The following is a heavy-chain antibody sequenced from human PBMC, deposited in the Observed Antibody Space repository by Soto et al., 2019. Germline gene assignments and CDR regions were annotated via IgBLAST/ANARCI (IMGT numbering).Heavy chain of an antibody. Sequence: PGVSLRLSCAASGFTFSSYGMEWVRQAPGKGLEWVAVISYDGSNKYYADSVKGRFTISRDNSKNTLYLQMNSLRAEDTAVYYCAKELTIFGVVIRNNWFDPWGQGTLVTVSS. J-gene: IGHJ5*02. CDR2: ISYDGSNK. CDR3: AKELTIFGVVIRNNWFDP. CDR1: GFTFSSYG. V-gene: IGHV3-30*18. D-gene: IGHD3-3*01.